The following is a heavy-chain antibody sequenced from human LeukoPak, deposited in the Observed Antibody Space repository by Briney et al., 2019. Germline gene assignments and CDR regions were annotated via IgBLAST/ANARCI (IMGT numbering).Heavy chain of an antibody. CDR3: TRDQT. V-gene: IGHV3-7*01. CDR1: LGSHW. CDR2: IKEDGSQK. J-gene: IGHJ4*02. Sequence: GGSLRLSCVGALGSHWMGWVRQAPGKGLEWVANIKEDGSQKYYMDSVKGRFTISRDNAKSSLFLQMNNLRVEDTAVYYCTRDQTWGQGTLVSVSS.